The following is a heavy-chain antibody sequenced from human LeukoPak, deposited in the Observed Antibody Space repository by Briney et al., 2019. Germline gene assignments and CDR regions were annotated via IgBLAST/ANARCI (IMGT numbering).Heavy chain of an antibody. CDR2: IIPIFGTA. CDR1: GGTFSSYA. Sequence: GASVKVSCKASGGTFSSYAISWVRQAPGQGLEWMGGIIPIFGTANYAQKLQGRVTMTTDTSTSTAYMELRSLRSDDTAVYYCARESITGTQYYYYYGMDVWGQGTTVTVSS. J-gene: IGHJ6*02. V-gene: IGHV1-69*05. D-gene: IGHD1-20*01. CDR3: ARESITGTQYYYYYGMDV.